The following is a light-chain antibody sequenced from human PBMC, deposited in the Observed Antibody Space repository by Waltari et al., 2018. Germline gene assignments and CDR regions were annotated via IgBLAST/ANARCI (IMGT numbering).Light chain of an antibody. V-gene: IGKV1-17*01. CDR1: QGIRVD. J-gene: IGKJ3*01. CDR3: LQHNSYPFT. Sequence: DIQMTQSPSSLSASVGDRVTITCRASQGIRVDLGWHQQKPGRAPKRLIYAASRLQSGVPSRFSGSGSGTEFTLTISSLEPEDFGTYYCLQHNSYPFTFGPGTKVDIK. CDR2: AAS.